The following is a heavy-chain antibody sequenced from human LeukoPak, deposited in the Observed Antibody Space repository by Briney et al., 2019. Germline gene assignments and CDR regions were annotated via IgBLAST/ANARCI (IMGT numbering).Heavy chain of an antibody. D-gene: IGHD6-19*01. V-gene: IGHV3-48*04. CDR1: GFSFSTYN. CDR2: INSRSTTI. J-gene: IGHJ4*02. Sequence: GGSLRLSCAASGFSFSTYNMNWVRQAPGKGLEWISFINSRSTTIYYADSVKGRFTISRDNAKNSLYLQMNSLRAEDTAVYYCARDHRQAVAGTLLDYWGQGTLVTVSS. CDR3: ARDHRQAVAGTLLDY.